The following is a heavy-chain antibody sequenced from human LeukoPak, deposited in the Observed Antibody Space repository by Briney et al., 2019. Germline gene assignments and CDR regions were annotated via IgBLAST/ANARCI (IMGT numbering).Heavy chain of an antibody. V-gene: IGHV4-4*07. D-gene: IGHD3-10*01. J-gene: IGHJ4*02. CDR3: AREGLTWFGELFFDY. CDR1: GGSIGSYY. CDR2: IYTSGST. Sequence: SETPSLTCTVSGGSIGSYYWSWIRQPAGKGLEWIGRIYTSGSTNYNPSLKSRVTMSVDTSKNQFSLKLSSVTAADTAVYYCAREGLTWFGELFFDYWGQGTLVTVSS.